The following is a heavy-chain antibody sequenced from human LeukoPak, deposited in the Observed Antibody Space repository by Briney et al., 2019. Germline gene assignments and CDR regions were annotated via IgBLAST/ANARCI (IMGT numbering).Heavy chain of an antibody. CDR3: AKLSTGYSSSWYDY. V-gene: IGHV3-30*18. CDR2: ISYDGSNK. D-gene: IGHD6-13*01. J-gene: IGHJ4*02. Sequence: PGGSLRPSCAASGFTFISYGMHWVRQAPGKGLEWVAVISYDGSNKYYADSVKGRFTISRDNSKNTLYLQMNSLRAEDTAVYYCAKLSTGYSSSWYDYWGQGTLVTVSS. CDR1: GFTFISYG.